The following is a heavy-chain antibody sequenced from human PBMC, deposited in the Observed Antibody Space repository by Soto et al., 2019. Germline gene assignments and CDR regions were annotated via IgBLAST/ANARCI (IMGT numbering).Heavy chain of an antibody. V-gene: IGHV4-31*03. J-gene: IGHJ6*02. D-gene: IGHD2-15*01. CDR3: ARDRARGYCSGGSCYSNYYYGMDV. CDR2: IYYSGST. CDR1: GGSISSGGYY. Sequence: QVQLQESGPGLGKPSQTLSLTCTVSGGSISSGGYYWSWIRQHPGKGLEWIGYIYYSGSTYYNPSLKSRVTISVDTSKNQFSLKLSSVTAADTAVYYCARDRARGYCSGGSCYSNYYYGMDVWGQGTTVTVSS.